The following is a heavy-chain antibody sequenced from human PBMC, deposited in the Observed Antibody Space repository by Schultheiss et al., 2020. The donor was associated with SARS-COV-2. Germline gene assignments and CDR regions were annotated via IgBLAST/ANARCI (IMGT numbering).Heavy chain of an antibody. D-gene: IGHD3-3*01. V-gene: IGHV3-11*06. CDR1: GFTFSDYY. CDR3: ARDGVVDKDLALKNWFDP. CDR2: ISSSSSYT. Sequence: GGSLRLFCAASGFTFSDYYMSWIRQAPGKGLEWVSYISSSSSYTNYADSVKGRFTISRDNAKNSLYLQMNSLRAEDTAVYYCARDGVVDKDLALKNWFDPWGQGTLVTVSS. J-gene: IGHJ5*02.